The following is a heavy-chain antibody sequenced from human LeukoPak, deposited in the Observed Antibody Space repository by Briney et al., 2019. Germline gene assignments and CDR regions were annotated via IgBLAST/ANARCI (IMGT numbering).Heavy chain of an antibody. V-gene: IGHV4-61*02. CDR3: ARSNNYYYYYMDV. J-gene: IGHJ6*03. CDR1: GGSISSGSYY. CDR2: IYTSGST. D-gene: IGHD4/OR15-4a*01. Sequence: SETLSLTCTVSGGSISSGSYYWSWIRQPAGKGLEWLGRIYTSGSTNYNPSLKSRVTISVDTSKNQFSLKLSSVTAADTAVYYCARSNNYYYYYMDVWGKGTTVTISS.